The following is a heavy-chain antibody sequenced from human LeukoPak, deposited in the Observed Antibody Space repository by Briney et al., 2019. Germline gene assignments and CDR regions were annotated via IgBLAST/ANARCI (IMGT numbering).Heavy chain of an antibody. CDR1: GYSFTSYW. Sequence: GGSLKISCKGSGYSFTSYWIGWVRQMPGKGLEWMGIIYPDDSDTRYSPSFQGQVTISADKSISTAYLQWSSLKASDTAMYYCARLDYGDYRDGGYFDLWGRGTLVTVSS. CDR2: IYPDDSDT. J-gene: IGHJ2*01. CDR3: ARLDYGDYRDGGYFDL. V-gene: IGHV5-51*01. D-gene: IGHD4-17*01.